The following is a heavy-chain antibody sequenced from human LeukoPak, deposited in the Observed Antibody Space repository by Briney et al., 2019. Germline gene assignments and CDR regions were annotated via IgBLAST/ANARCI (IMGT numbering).Heavy chain of an antibody. V-gene: IGHV3-48*04. CDR3: AREAGFDYGDFDY. Sequence: GGSLRLSCAASGFTFSSYAMHWVRQAPGKGLEWVSYISSSSSTIYYADSVKGRFTISRDNAKNSLYLQMNSLRAEDTAVYYCAREAGFDYGDFDYWGQGTRVTVSS. CDR1: GFTFSSYA. J-gene: IGHJ4*02. D-gene: IGHD4-17*01. CDR2: ISSSSSTI.